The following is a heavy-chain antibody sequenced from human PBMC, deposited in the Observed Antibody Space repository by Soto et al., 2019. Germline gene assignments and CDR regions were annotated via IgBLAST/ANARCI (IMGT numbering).Heavy chain of an antibody. Sequence: QLHLQESGPGLVKHSETLSLTCNVSGGSIDSSDCYWVWVRQAPGEGLEWIVSSYYGRNTYYNPFLRSRVSVSVDTSKNQFSLRLSSVTATDTAVYYCVRHGHWAPFDDWGQGTLVTVSS. CDR2: SYYGRNT. V-gene: IGHV4-39*01. J-gene: IGHJ4*02. D-gene: IGHD3-16*01. CDR1: GGSIDSSDCY. CDR3: VRHGHWAPFDD.